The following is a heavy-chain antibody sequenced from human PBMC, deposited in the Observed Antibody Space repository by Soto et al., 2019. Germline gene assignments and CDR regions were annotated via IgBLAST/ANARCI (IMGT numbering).Heavy chain of an antibody. CDR2: VNIYEGTT. CDR1: GYTFISYG. V-gene: IGHV1-18*01. D-gene: IGHD5-18*01. CDR3: ARERGGYSYGDY. Sequence: QVQLVQSGAEVKKPGASVKVSCKPSGYTFISYGITWVRQAPGQGLEWMGWVNIYEGTTNYAQKFQGRVTMTTDTSTSTVYLELRSLRSDDPAIYYCARERGGYSYGDYWGQGTLVTVSS. J-gene: IGHJ4*02.